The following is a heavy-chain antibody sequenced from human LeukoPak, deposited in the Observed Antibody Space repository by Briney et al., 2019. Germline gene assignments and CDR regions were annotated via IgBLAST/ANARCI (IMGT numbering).Heavy chain of an antibody. V-gene: IGHV4-39*07. CDR3: ARALTGSSGPPLLYGMDV. CDR2: IYYSGST. CDR1: GGSISSSSYY. Sequence: SETLSLTCTVSGGSISSSSYYWGWIRQPPGKGLEWIGSIYYSGSTYYNPSLKSRVTISVDTSKNQFSLKLSSVTAADTAVYYCARALTGSSGPPLLYGMDVWGQGTTVTVSS. J-gene: IGHJ6*02. D-gene: IGHD3-22*01.